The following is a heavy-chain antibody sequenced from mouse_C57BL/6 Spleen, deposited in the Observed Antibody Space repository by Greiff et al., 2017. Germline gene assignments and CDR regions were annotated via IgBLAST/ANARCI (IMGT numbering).Heavy chain of an antibody. CDR1: GFSLTSYG. V-gene: IGHV2-6-1*01. Sequence: VKVVESGPGLVAPSQSLSITCTVSGFSLTSYGVHWVRQPPGKGLEWLVVIWSDGSTTYNSALKSRLSISKDNSKSQVFLKMNSLQTDDTAMYYCARHGDYDGGLYYYAMDYWGQGTSVTVSS. D-gene: IGHD2-4*01. CDR3: ARHGDYDGGLYYYAMDY. J-gene: IGHJ4*01. CDR2: IWSDGST.